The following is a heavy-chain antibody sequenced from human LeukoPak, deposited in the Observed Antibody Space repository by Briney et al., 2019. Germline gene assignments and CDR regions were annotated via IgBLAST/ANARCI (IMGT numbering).Heavy chain of an antibody. CDR1: GGTFSSYA. D-gene: IGHD5-18*01. CDR2: IIPIFGTA. CDR3: ARDRLSGYSYRDAFDI. V-gene: IGHV1-69*13. J-gene: IGHJ3*02. Sequence: SVKVSCKASGGTFSSYAISWVRQAPGQGPEWMGGIIPIFGTANYAQKFQGRVTITADESTSTAYMELSSLRSEDTAVYYCARDRLSGYSYRDAFDIWGQGTMVTVSS.